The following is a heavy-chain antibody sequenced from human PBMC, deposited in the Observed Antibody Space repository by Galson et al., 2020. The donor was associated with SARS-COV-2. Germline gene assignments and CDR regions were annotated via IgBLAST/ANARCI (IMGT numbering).Heavy chain of an antibody. CDR2: IYHSGST. Sequence: SETLSITCAVSGGSISSSNWWSWVRQPPGKGLEWIGEIYHSGSTTYNPSLNSRVTISVDKSKNQFSLKLSSVTAADTAVYYCARRYCSSTSCPNWFDPWGQGTLVTVSS. D-gene: IGHD2-2*01. CDR1: GGSISSSNW. V-gene: IGHV4-4*02. J-gene: IGHJ5*02. CDR3: ARRYCSSTSCPNWFDP.